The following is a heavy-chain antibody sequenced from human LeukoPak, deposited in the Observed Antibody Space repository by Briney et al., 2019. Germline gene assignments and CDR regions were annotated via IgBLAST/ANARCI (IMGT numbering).Heavy chain of an antibody. CDR2: INRDGSDK. CDR3: AREGYASGSFRSPEYFQH. Sequence: PGGSLRLSCAASGFTFSNYWMTWVRQTPGKGLEWVANINRDGSDKHYLDSVEGRFIISRDNAKNSLYLQMNSLRAEDTAVYYCAREGYASGSFRSPEYFQHWGQGTLVTVSS. V-gene: IGHV3-7*01. D-gene: IGHD3-10*01. J-gene: IGHJ1*01. CDR1: GFTFSNYW.